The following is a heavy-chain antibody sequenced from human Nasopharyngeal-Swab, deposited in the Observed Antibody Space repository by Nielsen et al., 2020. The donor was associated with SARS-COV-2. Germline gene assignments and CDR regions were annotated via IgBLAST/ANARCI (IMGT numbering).Heavy chain of an antibody. CDR2: IIPIFGTA. Sequence: SVKVSCKVSGYTLTELSMHWVRQAPGQGLEWMGGIIPIFGTANYAQKFQGRVTITADESTSTAYMELSSLRSEDTAVYYCARDRGAVARNYYYYGMDVWGQGTTVTVSS. J-gene: IGHJ6*02. D-gene: IGHD6-19*01. CDR1: GYTLTELS. V-gene: IGHV1-69*13. CDR3: ARDRGAVARNYYYYGMDV.